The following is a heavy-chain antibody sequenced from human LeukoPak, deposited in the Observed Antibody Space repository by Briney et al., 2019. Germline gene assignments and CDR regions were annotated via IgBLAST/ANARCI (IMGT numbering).Heavy chain of an antibody. CDR1: GFTFSSYW. Sequence: GGSLRLSCAASGFTFSSYWMSWVRQAPGKGLEWVANIKQDGSEKYYVDSVKGRFTISRDNAKNSLYLQMNSLRAEDTAVYYCARARSKGSSPSYSDYWGQGTPVTVSS. J-gene: IGHJ4*02. V-gene: IGHV3-7*01. CDR3: ARARSKGSSPSYSDY. D-gene: IGHD6-6*01. CDR2: IKQDGSEK.